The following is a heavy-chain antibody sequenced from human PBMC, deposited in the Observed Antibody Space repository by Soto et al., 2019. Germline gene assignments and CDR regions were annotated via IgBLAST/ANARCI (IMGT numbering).Heavy chain of an antibody. D-gene: IGHD6-13*01. Sequence: QFQLVQSGAEEKKPGASVKVSCQASGSTFTNYAMHWVRQAPGQRLEWMGWINAGKGNTKYSQTFQGRVTITRDTFASTAYMELSSLRSEDTAVYYCASAAIAAAAVYGMDVWGQGTTVTVSS. J-gene: IGHJ6*02. CDR1: GSTFTNYA. V-gene: IGHV1-3*05. CDR3: ASAAIAAAAVYGMDV. CDR2: INAGKGNT.